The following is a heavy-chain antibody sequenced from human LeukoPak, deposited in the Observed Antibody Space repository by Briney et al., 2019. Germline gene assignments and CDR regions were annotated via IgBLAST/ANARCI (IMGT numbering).Heavy chain of an antibody. CDR1: GFTFSSYA. V-gene: IGHV1-69*05. CDR2: IIPIFGTA. J-gene: IGHJ4*02. CDR3: ASPIYSSSPPFGY. Sequence: SGRSLRLSCAASGFTFSSYAISWVRQAPGQGLEWMGGIIPIFGTANYAQKFQGRVTITTDESTSTAYMELSSLRSEDTAVYYCASPIYSSSPPFGYWGQGTLVTVSS. D-gene: IGHD6-6*01.